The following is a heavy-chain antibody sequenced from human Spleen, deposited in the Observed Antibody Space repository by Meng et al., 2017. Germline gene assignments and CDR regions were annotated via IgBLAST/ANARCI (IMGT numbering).Heavy chain of an antibody. D-gene: IGHD2-15*01. CDR2: ISNSGDTI. CDR3: ARGLVLSLYGMDV. Sequence: GESLKISCAASGFTFSSYEMNWVRQAPGKGLEWISCISNSGDTIYYADSVKGRLTISRGNSRNTVSLQMNSLRAEDTAVYYCARGLVLSLYGMDVWGQGTTVTVSS. J-gene: IGHJ6*02. CDR1: GFTFSSYE. V-gene: IGHV3-48*03.